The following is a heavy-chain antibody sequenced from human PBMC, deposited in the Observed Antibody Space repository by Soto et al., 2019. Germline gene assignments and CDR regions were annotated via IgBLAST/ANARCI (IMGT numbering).Heavy chain of an antibody. D-gene: IGHD3-22*01. CDR1: GYTFTSYY. Sequence: GGSVKVSCKASGYTFTSYYMHWVRQAPGQGLEWMGIINPSGGSTSYAQKFQGRVTMTRDTSTSTVYMELSSLRSEDTAVYYCARAVITNVYYYYGMDVWGQGTTVTVSS. CDR2: INPSGGST. J-gene: IGHJ6*02. V-gene: IGHV1-46*01. CDR3: ARAVITNVYYYYGMDV.